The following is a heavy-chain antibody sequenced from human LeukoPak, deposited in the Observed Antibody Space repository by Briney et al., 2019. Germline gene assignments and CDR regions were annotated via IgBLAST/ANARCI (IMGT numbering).Heavy chain of an antibody. CDR1: GYTLTELS. V-gene: IGHV1-24*01. CDR3: ATDLSSGSYYGTDY. CDR2: FDPEDGET. D-gene: IGHD3-10*01. J-gene: IGHJ4*02. Sequence: ASVKVSCKVSGYTLTELSMHWVRQAPGKGLEWMGGFDPEDGETIYAQKFQGRVTMTEDTSTDTAYMELSSLRSEDTAVYYCATDLSSGSYYGTDYWGQGTLVTVSS.